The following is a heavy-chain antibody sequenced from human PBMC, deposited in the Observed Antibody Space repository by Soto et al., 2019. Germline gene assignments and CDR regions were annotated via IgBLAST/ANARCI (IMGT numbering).Heavy chain of an antibody. Sequence: SETLSLTCTVSGVSISSGDYYWSWIRQPPGKGLEWIGYIYYSGSTYYNPSLKSRVTISVDTSKNQFSLKLSSVTAADTAVYYCARGRNVPAAPVDYWGQGTLVTVSS. CDR1: GVSISSGDYY. J-gene: IGHJ4*02. V-gene: IGHV4-30-4*01. CDR2: IYYSGST. D-gene: IGHD2-2*01. CDR3: ARGRNVPAAPVDY.